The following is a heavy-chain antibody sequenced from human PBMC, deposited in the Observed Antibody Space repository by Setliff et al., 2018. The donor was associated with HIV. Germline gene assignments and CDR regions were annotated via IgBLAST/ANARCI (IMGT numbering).Heavy chain of an antibody. CDR1: GFTFGDYA. CDR2: IRTKTYGETT. D-gene: IGHD3-22*01. CDR3: SRTLGSYFDSNGYLRYFDY. J-gene: IGHJ4*02. Sequence: GWSLRLSCKTSGFTFGDYALSWFRQAPGKGLEWVSFIRTKTYGETTEYAASVKGRFTISRDDSQSISYLQMSSLKTEDTGVYYCSRTLGSYFDSNGYLRYFDYWGQGTLVTVSS. V-gene: IGHV3-49*03.